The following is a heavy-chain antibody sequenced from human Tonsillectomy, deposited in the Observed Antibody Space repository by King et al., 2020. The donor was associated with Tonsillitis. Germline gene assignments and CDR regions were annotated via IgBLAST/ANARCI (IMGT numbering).Heavy chain of an antibody. CDR2: IKQNGSEK. V-gene: IGHV3-7*04. D-gene: IGHD3-3*01. Sequence: DVQLVGSGGGLVQPGGSLRLSCAAPGFTFSSYWMSWVRQAPGKGLEWVGNIKQNGSEKYYVVSVKGRLTISRDTAQNSRYLQMNRLRAEDTAVYYCARDVDFWSGYYPYYFDYWGQGTLVTVSS. CDR3: ARDVDFWSGYYPYYFDY. CDR1: GFTFSSYW. J-gene: IGHJ4*02.